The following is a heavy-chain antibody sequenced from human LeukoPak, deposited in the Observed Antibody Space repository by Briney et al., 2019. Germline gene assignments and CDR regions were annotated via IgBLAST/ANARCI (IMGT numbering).Heavy chain of an antibody. J-gene: IGHJ4*02. CDR3: ARDPLSGVLDH. CDR1: GFTFTNYA. D-gene: IGHD6-25*01. V-gene: IGHV3-30-3*01. Sequence: GGSLRLSCTVSGFTFTNYAVHWVRQVPGKGLQWVTVISNDGNNNYYVDSVKGRFTVSRDTSKNTVYLHMNSLRPEDTALYYCARDPLSGVLDHWGQGVLVTVSS. CDR2: ISNDGNNN.